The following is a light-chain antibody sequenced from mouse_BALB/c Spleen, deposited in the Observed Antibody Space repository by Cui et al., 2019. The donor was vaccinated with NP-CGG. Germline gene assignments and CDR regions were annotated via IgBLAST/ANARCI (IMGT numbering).Light chain of an antibody. CDR3: ALLYSNHWV. V-gene: IGLV1*01. CDR2: GTN. J-gene: IGLJ1*01. Sequence: QDVVTQESALNTSPGETVTLTCRSSTGAVTTSNYSNWVQEKPDHLFTGLIGGTNNRPPGVPPRFSGSLIGDKAALTITGAQTEDEAIYFCALLYSNHWVFGGGTKLTFL. CDR1: TGAVTTSNY.